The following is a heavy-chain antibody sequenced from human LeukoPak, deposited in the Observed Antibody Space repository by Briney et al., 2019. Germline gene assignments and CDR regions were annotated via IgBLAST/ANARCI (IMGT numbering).Heavy chain of an antibody. D-gene: IGHD2-2*01. J-gene: IGHJ5*02. CDR1: GDTFTTYA. CDR2: IIPIFGTA. Sequence: SVKVSCKASGDTFTTYAIIWVRQAPGQGLEWMGGIIPIFGTANYAQKFQGRVTITADESTSTAYMELSSLRSEDTAVYYCARDARHRYCSSTSCYRGWFDPWGQGTLVTVSS. CDR3: ARDARHRYCSSTSCYRGWFDP. V-gene: IGHV1-69*01.